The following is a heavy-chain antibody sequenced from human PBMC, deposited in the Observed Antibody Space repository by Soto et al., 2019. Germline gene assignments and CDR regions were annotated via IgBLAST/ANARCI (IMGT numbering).Heavy chain of an antibody. Sequence: EVQLVESGGGLVKPGGSLRLSCAASGFTFNTYTMSWVRQAPGRGLEWVASISRTSDYIFYVDSVKGRFTISRDNAQNSLYLQMSSLRAEDTAVYYCRREGYDYWGQGTLVTVSS. V-gene: IGHV3-21*01. D-gene: IGHD1-26*01. J-gene: IGHJ4*02. CDR2: ISRTSDYI. CDR1: GFTFNTYT. CDR3: RREGYDY.